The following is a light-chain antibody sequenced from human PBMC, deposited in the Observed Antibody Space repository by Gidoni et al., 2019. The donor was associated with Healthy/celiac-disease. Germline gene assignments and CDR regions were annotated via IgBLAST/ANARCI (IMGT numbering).Light chain of an antibody. V-gene: IGKV1-33*01. Sequence: DIQMTQSPSSLSASVGDRVTITCQASQDISNYLNWYQQKPGKAPKLLIYDASNLETGVPSRFSGIGSGTDFTFTIRSLQPEDIATYYCQQYDHLPRLTFXGXTKVEIK. J-gene: IGKJ4*01. CDR3: QQYDHLPRLT. CDR1: QDISNY. CDR2: DAS.